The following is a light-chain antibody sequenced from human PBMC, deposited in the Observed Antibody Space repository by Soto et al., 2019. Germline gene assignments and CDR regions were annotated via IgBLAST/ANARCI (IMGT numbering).Light chain of an antibody. CDR2: WAS. CDR1: QSVLYSSNNKNY. J-gene: IGKJ1*01. Sequence: DIVMTQSPDSLAVSLGERATINCKSSQSVLYSSNNKNYLAWYQQKPGQPPKLLIYWASTRESGVTDRFSGSGSGTDFTLTIRSLQAEDVAVYYCQQYYSTPRTFGQGTKVEIK. V-gene: IGKV4-1*01. CDR3: QQYYSTPRT.